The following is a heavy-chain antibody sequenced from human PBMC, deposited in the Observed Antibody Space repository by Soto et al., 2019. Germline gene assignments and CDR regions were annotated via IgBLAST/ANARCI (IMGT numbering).Heavy chain of an antibody. CDR3: AREKPYGLAV. CDR2: INGDGITR. Sequence: EVQLVESGGGLVPPGGSLRLACAASEFSINTYCMHWVRHVPGKGLEWVSRINGDGITRTYADSVKGRITIPRDTAETILYLTLNSRSAEHKAVYYCAREKPYGLAVWGQGTTVIVSS. J-gene: IGHJ6*02. V-gene: IGHV3-74*01. CDR1: EFSINTYC.